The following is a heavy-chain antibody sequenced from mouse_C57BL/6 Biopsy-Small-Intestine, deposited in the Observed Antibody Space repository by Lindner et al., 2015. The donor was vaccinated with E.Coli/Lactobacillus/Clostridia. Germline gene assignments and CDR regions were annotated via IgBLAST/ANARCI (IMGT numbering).Heavy chain of an antibody. CDR1: GYTFTEFT. CDR3: ARHEALFDY. V-gene: IGHV1-62-2*01. CDR2: FYPGSGSI. J-gene: IGHJ2*01. Sequence: VQLQESGAELVKPGASVKLSCKASGYTFTEFTIHWVKQRSGRGLEWIGWFYPGSGSIKYNGKFEDKATLTADESSTTVYMELSRLTSEDSAVYFCARHEALFDYWGQGTALTVSS.